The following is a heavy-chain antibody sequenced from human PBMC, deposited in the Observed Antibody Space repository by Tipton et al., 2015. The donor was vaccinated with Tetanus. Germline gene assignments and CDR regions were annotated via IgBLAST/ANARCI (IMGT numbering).Heavy chain of an antibody. D-gene: IGHD3-9*01. Sequence: TLSLTCIVSGGSISSYYWNWIRQPAGKGLEWIGRFYSSESTNYNPSLKSRVTMSVDTSKNHFSLRLTSVTAADPAVYYCARAATGTADFDSWGQGTLVPVSS. J-gene: IGHJ4*02. CDR3: ARAATGTADFDS. CDR1: GGSISSYY. V-gene: IGHV4-4*07. CDR2: FYSSEST.